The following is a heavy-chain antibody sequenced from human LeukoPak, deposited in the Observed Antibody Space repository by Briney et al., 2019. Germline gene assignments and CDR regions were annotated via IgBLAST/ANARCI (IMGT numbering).Heavy chain of an antibody. Sequence: GGSLRLSCAASGFTFSDYYMSWIRQAPGKGLEWVAVISYDGSNKYYADSVKGRFTISRDNSKNTLYLQMNSLRAEDTAVYYCASENPYTVTTDYWGQGTLVTVSS. CDR2: ISYDGSNK. CDR1: GFTFSDYY. J-gene: IGHJ4*02. V-gene: IGHV3-30-3*01. CDR3: ASENPYTVTTDY. D-gene: IGHD4-17*01.